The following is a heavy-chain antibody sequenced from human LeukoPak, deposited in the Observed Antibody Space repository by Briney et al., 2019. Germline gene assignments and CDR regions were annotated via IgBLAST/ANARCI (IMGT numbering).Heavy chain of an antibody. CDR1: GFIFSDYY. J-gene: IGHJ4*02. CDR3: AKDAGWLQLDF. D-gene: IGHD5-24*01. V-gene: IGHV3-11*01. CDR2: IGKSGSPI. Sequence: GGSLRLSCAASGFIFSDYYMTWIRQAPGKGLEWVSCIGKSGSPIYYADSVKGRFTISRDNAKNSLYLQMSSLRAEDTAMYYCAKDAGWLQLDFWGQGALVTVSS.